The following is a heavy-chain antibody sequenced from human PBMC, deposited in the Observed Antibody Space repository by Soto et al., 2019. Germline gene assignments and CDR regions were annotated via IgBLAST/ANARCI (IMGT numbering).Heavy chain of an antibody. CDR3: ARDAVAREGGTQYSFAY. CDR1: GFTFSIYG. V-gene: IGHV3-23*01. J-gene: IGHJ4*02. D-gene: IGHD6-19*01. Sequence: EVQLLESGGGLVQPGGSLRLSCTASGFTFSIYGMDWVRQAPGKGLEWISAISGSGGGTYHADSVKGRFTISRDNSKNTWYRKMRSRGAEDTALYSGARDAVAREGGTQYSFAYWGQGTLVTASS. CDR2: ISGSGGGT.